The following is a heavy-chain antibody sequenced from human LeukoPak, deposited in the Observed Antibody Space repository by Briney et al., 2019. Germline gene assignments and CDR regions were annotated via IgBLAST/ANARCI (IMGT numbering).Heavy chain of an antibody. CDR3: AREPYGSETFDY. Sequence: SETLSLTCTVSGGSISSYYWSWIRQPPGKGLEWIGYIYYSGSTNYNPSLKSRVTISVDTSKNQFSLKLSSVTAADTAENYCAREPYGSETFDYWGQGTLVTVSS. D-gene: IGHD3-10*01. V-gene: IGHV4-59*01. CDR1: GGSISSYY. CDR2: IYYSGST. J-gene: IGHJ4*02.